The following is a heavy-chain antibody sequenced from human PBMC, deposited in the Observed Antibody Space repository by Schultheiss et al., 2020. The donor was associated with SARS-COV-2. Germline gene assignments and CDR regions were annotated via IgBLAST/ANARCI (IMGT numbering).Heavy chain of an antibody. CDR1: GYTFTGYY. CDR2: INPNSGGT. D-gene: IGHD4-17*01. V-gene: IGHV1-2*06. Sequence: ASVKVSCKASGYTFTGYYMHWVRQAPGQGLEWMGRINPNSGGTNYAQKFQGRVTMTTDTSTSTAYMELRSLRSDDTAVYYCARGVTPRYNGDPHYWGQGTLVTVSS. CDR3: ARGVTPRYNGDPHY. J-gene: IGHJ4*02.